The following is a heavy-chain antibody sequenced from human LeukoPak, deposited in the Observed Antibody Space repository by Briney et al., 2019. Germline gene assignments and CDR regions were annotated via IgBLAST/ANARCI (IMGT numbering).Heavy chain of an antibody. D-gene: IGHD3-10*01. V-gene: IGHV3-21*04. CDR2: ISNSRGNI. J-gene: IGHJ3*02. CDR3: ARDGTYYYGSGTIGNAFDI. CDR1: GFDFSSYS. Sequence: GGSLRLSCATSGFDFSSYSMNWVRQAPGKGLEWVSSISNSRGNIFYADSVKGRFTISRDNSKNTLYLQMNSLRAEDTAVYYCARDGTYYYGSGTIGNAFDIWGQGTMVTVSS.